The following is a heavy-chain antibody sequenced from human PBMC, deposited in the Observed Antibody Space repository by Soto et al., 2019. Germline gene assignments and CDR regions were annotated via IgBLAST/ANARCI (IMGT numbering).Heavy chain of an antibody. V-gene: IGHV4-61*01. J-gene: IGHJ4*02. Sequence: SETLSLTCTVSDGSVSSCSYYGSWIRQPPGKGLEWIGYIYYRGSTNYNPSLKSRVTISVDTSKNQFSLKLSSVTAADTAVYYCAREFMYWGQGTLVTVSS. CDR2: IYYRGST. CDR1: DGSVSSCSYY. D-gene: IGHD3-16*01. CDR3: AREFMY.